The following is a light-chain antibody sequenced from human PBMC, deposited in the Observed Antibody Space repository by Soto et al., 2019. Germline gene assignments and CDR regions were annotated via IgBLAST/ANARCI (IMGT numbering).Light chain of an antibody. Sequence: EIVFTPTPATRSLTPSQSATLSCSPSQSITSSYLAWYDQKPGLAPRLLIYRASRTATYIPDRLSGTRSGTDFTLTISRLEPEDFAVYYCRLYDSPAYTVGQGNKVDMK. J-gene: IGKJ2*01. CDR1: QSITSSY. V-gene: IGKV3-20*01. CDR2: RAS. CDR3: RLYDSPAYT.